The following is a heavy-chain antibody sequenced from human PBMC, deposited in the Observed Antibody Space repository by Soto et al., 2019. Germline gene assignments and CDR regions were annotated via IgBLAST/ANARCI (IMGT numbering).Heavy chain of an antibody. D-gene: IGHD3-22*01. J-gene: IGHJ4*02. CDR1: GYTFDIYG. CDR3: ARDRSYYYESSGYPFDY. V-gene: IGHV1-18*01. CDR2: ISADNGDT. Sequence: QVQLVQSGGEVRKPGASVKVSCKASGYTFDIYGISWVRQVPGQGPEWMGWISADNGDTKYAQKFQDRVIMTTDTSTSTAYMELRSLRSDDTALYFCARDRSYYYESSGYPFDYWGQGTLVSVSS.